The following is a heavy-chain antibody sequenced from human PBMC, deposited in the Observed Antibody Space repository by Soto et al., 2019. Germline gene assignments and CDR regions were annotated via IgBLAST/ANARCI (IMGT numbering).Heavy chain of an antibody. CDR1: GGSISSSNW. CDR3: AVGSGSYYVDY. V-gene: IGHV4-4*02. D-gene: IGHD3-10*01. J-gene: IGHJ4*02. Sequence: SETLSLTCAVSGGSISSSNWWSWVRQPPGEALEWIGEIYHSGTTNYNPSLKSRVTMSVDKSKNQFSLNLSSVTAADTAVYYCAVGSGSYYVDYWGQGTLVTVSS. CDR2: IYHSGTT.